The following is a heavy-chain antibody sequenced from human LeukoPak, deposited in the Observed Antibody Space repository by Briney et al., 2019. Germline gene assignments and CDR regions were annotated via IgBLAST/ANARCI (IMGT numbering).Heavy chain of an antibody. D-gene: IGHD2-15*01. V-gene: IGHV3-53*01. CDR3: AKDRAIGSATSAFDI. Sequence: GGSLRLSCAASGFTVSSNYMSWVRQAPGKGLEWVSIIYGSGDTCYADSVKGRFTISRDNSKNTLYLQMNSLRAEDTAGYYCAKDRAIGSATSAFDIWGPGTMVTVSS. CDR2: IYGSGDT. CDR1: GFTVSSNY. J-gene: IGHJ3*02.